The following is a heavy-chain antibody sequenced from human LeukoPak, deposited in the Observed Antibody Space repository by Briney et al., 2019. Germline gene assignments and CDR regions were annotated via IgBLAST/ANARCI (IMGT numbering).Heavy chain of an antibody. V-gene: IGHV3-48*01. D-gene: IGHD4-11*01. J-gene: IGHJ6*03. CDR3: ARIRGSTDGYYYYYYMDV. CDR1: GFTFSSYS. CDR2: ISSSSSTI. Sequence: GGSLRLSCAASGFTFSSYSMNWVRQAPGKGLEWVSYISSSSSTIYYADSVKGRFTISRDNAKNSLYLQMNSLRAEGTAVYYCARIRGSTDGYYYYYYMDVWGKGTTVTVSS.